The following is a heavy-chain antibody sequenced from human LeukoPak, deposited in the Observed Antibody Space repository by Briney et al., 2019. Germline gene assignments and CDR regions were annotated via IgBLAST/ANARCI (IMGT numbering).Heavy chain of an antibody. V-gene: IGHV4-61*08. CDR3: ARVGSLGNDAFDI. CDR2: IYYSGST. J-gene: IGHJ3*02. D-gene: IGHD7-27*01. CDR1: GGSISSGDYY. Sequence: SQTLSLTCTVSGGSISSGDYYWSWIRQPPGKGLEWIGYIYYSGSTNYNPSLKSRVTISVDTSKNQFSLKLSSVTAADTAVYYCARVGSLGNDAFDIWGQGTMVTVSS.